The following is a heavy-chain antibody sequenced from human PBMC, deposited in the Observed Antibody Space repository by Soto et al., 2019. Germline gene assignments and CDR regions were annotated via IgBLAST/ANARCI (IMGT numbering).Heavy chain of an antibody. V-gene: IGHV1-46*03. CDR3: ARDLGSGWYMFDY. CDR2: INPSGGST. Sequence: QVQLVQSGAEVKRPGASVKVSCKASGYTFTSYCMHWVRQAPGQGLEWMGIINPSGGSTSYAQKFQGRVTMTRDTSTSTVYMELSSLRSEDMAVYYCARDLGSGWYMFDYWGQGTLVTVSS. D-gene: IGHD6-19*01. J-gene: IGHJ4*02. CDR1: GYTFTSYC.